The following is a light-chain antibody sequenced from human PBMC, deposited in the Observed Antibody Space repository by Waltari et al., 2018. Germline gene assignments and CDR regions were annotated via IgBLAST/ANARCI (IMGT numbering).Light chain of an antibody. J-gene: IGLJ2*01. CDR1: SSDVGSYNL. V-gene: IGLV2-23*02. CDR3: CSCAGSSTFEVV. Sequence: QSALTQPAPVSGSPGQPITISCTGTSSDVGSYNLVSWYQQHPGKAPKLMIYAVSKRPSGVSNRFSGAKSGNTASLTISGLRAEDEADYYCCSCAGSSTFEVVFGGETKLTVL. CDR2: AVS.